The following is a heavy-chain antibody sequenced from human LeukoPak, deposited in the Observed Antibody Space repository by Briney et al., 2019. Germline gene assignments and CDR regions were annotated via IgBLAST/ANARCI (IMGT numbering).Heavy chain of an antibody. Sequence: GGSLRLSCAASGFDIYNDWMSWVRQAPGRGLEWVGRIKSKSAGGTIDYAAPVNGRFIISRDDSKNTLYLQMNSLKTEDTAMYYCTLIKGWGSGTYYLDYWGQGTLVTVSS. CDR2: IKSKSAGGTI. D-gene: IGHD3-10*01. V-gene: IGHV3-15*01. J-gene: IGHJ4*02. CDR3: TLIKGWGSGTYYLDY. CDR1: GFDIYNDW.